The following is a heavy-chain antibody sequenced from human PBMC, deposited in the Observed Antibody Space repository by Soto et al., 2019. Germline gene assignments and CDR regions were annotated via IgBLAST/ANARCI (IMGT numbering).Heavy chain of an antibody. Sequence: SETLSLTCIVSGGSITSYHWSWIRQFPGKGLEWIAYTSYTGNTNYNPSLQSRVTISMDTSKNQFSLKLSSVTAADTAVYYCARSARRLAARPHGWFDPWGQGTLVTV. D-gene: IGHD6-6*01. J-gene: IGHJ5*02. CDR1: GGSITSYH. CDR2: TSYTGNT. CDR3: ARSARRLAARPHGWFDP. V-gene: IGHV4-59*01.